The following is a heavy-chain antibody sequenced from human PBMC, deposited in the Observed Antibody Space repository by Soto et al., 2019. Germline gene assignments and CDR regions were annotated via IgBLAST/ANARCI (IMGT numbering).Heavy chain of an antibody. CDR2: INPSGSI. J-gene: IGHJ4*02. Sequence: VQLQQWGAGLLKPSETLSLTCAVYGGSFSGYHWSWFRQPPGKGLEWIGEINPSGSINYNPSLKSRVTISVDTSKHQFSLTLSSVTAADTAVYYCATFVGATTVTRGSPRDYWGQGTLVTVSS. CDR3: ATFVGATTVTRGSPRDY. V-gene: IGHV4-34*01. D-gene: IGHD4-4*01. CDR1: GGSFSGYH.